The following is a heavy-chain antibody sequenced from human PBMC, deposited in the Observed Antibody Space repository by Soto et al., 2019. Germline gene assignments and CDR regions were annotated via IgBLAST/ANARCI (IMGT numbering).Heavy chain of an antibody. CDR2: IYHSGST. J-gene: IGHJ5*02. CDR1: SGSISSSNW. Sequence: SETLSLTCAVSSGSISSSNWWSWVRQPPGKGLEWIGEIYHSGSTNYNPSLKSRVTISVDKSKNQFSLKLSSVTAADTAVYYCASTGWRAGFDPWGQGTLVTVSS. V-gene: IGHV4-4*02. CDR3: ASTGWRAGFDP.